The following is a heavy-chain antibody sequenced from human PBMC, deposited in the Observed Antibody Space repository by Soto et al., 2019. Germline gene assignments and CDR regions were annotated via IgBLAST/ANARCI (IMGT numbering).Heavy chain of an antibody. D-gene: IGHD2-8*01. CDR3: VGDQDVHAPMVHGNY. J-gene: IGHJ4*02. Sequence: EVQLVESGGGLVPPGESLRLSCTASGITFSSYSMNWVRQAPGKGLEWLSYISSSNTAYADSVKGRFTIARDNAKNSVYLQMNSLRDEDTAVYYCVGDQDVHAPMVHGNYWGRGTRVTVSS. CDR2: ISSSNT. V-gene: IGHV3-48*02. CDR1: GITFSSYS.